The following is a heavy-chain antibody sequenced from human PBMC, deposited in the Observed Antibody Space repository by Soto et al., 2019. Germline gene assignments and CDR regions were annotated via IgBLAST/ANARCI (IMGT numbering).Heavy chain of an antibody. D-gene: IGHD3-16*01. J-gene: IGHJ3*02. CDR3: ASVWGGAFDI. CDR1: GGSISSYY. Sequence: QVQLQESGPGLVKPSETLSLTCTVSGGSISSYYWSWIRQPPGKGLEWIGYIYYSGSTNYNPSLXSXVXRXXDTSKNQFSLKLSSVTAADTAVYYCASVWGGAFDIWCQGTMVTVSS. V-gene: IGHV4-59*01. CDR2: IYYSGST.